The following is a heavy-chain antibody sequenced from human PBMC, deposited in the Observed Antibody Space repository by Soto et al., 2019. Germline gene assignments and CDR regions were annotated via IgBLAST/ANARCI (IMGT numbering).Heavy chain of an antibody. J-gene: IGHJ6*01. D-gene: IGHD3-10*01. CDR1: GFTLVMKY. V-gene: IGHV3-23*01. Sequence: GGPPTHSSPAAGFTLVMKYMSLVREAQGKGLKWVSAVSESGRSTYYADSVKGRFTISRDNSKNTLSLQMNSLRAEDTAVYYCAKDRRGVMDVWGQWTTVKVSS. CDR2: VSESGRST. CDR3: AKDRRGVMDV.